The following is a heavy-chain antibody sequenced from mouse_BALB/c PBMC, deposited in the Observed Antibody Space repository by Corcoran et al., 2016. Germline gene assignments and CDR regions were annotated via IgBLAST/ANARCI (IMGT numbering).Heavy chain of an antibody. J-gene: IGHJ3*01. V-gene: IGHV14-3*02. D-gene: IGHD1-1*01. CDR2: IDPANGNT. CDR3: ARRDYGRSSAWFAY. Sequence: VQLQQSGGELVKPGASVKLSSTASGFNIKDTYMHWVKQRPEQGLEWIGRIDPANGNTKYDPKFQGKATITADTSSNTAYLQLSSLTSEDTAVYYCARRDYGRSSAWFAYGVQGTLVTVSA. CDR1: GFNIKDTY.